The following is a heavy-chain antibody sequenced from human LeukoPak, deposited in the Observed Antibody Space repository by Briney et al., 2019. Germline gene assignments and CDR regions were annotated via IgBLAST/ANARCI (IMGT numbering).Heavy chain of an antibody. Sequence: SETLSLTCTVSGGSISDYYWTWIRQPPGEGLEWIGYIYYQGTTNYNPSLRSRVTISVDTSTSHFSLKLSSVTAADTAFYYCASWRAGYFDYWGQGILVTVSS. V-gene: IGHV4-59*01. D-gene: IGHD3-3*01. CDR3: ASWRAGYFDY. CDR1: GGSISDYY. J-gene: IGHJ4*02. CDR2: IYYQGTT.